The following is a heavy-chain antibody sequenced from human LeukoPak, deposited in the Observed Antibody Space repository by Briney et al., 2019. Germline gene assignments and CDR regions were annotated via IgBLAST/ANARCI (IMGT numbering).Heavy chain of an antibody. CDR2: ISAYNGNT. J-gene: IGHJ4*02. CDR1: GYTFTSYG. Sequence: GASVRVSCKASGYTFTSYGISWVRQAPGQGLEWMGWISAYNGNTNYAQKLQGRVTMTTDTSTSTAYMELRSLRSDDTAVYYCARERQWLQSMGFDYWGQGTLVTVSS. CDR3: ARERQWLQSMGFDY. V-gene: IGHV1-18*01. D-gene: IGHD5-12*01.